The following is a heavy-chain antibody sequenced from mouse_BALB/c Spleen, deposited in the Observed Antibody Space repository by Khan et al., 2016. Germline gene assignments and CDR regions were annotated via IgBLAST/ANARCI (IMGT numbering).Heavy chain of an antibody. CDR1: GYTFTSYV. V-gene: IGHV1S136*01. CDR2: INPYNDGT. J-gene: IGHJ1*01. Sequence: VQLQQPGPELVKPGASVKMSCKASGYTFTSYVMHWVKQKPGQGLEWIGYINPYNDGTKYNEKFKGKATLTSDKSSSTAYMELSSLTSEDSAVDYCARSYYGYHYWYFDVWGAGTTVTVAS. D-gene: IGHD2-9*01. CDR3: ARSYYGYHYWYFDV.